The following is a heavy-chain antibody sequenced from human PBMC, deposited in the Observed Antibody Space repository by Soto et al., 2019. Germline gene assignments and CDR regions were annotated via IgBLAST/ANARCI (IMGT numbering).Heavy chain of an antibody. D-gene: IGHD3-16*01. J-gene: IGHJ5*02. CDR3: ARPYTETRWFDP. V-gene: IGHV4-39*01. CDR2: IYYSGST. CDR1: GGSISSSSYY. Sequence: QLQLQESGPGLVKPSETLSLTCTVSGGSISSSSYYWGWIRQPPGKGLEWIGSIYYSGSTYYNPSLKSRVTKSVDTSKNQFSLKLSSVTAADTAVYYCARPYTETRWFDPWGQGTLVTVSS.